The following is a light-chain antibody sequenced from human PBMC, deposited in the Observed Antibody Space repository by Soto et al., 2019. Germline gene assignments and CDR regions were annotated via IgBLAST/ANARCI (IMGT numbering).Light chain of an antibody. J-gene: IGKJ5*01. CDR3: QQYENLPT. Sequence: DVQMTQSPSSLSASVGYRVTITCQASQNIKNYLNWYQQKPGRAPKLLIYDASNLEAGVPSRLRGSGSGTDFTFTISRLQPEDIATYYCQQYENLPTFGQGTRLEIK. CDR2: DAS. V-gene: IGKV1-33*01. CDR1: QNIKNY.